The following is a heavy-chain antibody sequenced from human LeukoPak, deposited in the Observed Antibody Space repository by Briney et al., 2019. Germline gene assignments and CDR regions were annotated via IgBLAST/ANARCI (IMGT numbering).Heavy chain of an antibody. CDR2: IRSSSSYI. CDR3: ASTYCYGSSVHFDY. V-gene: IGHV3-21*01. Sequence: GGSLRLSCAASIFTFSIYSTNWVPQAPGKGRECVSSIRSSSSYIYYADSVKGRFTISRDNSKNTLYLQMNSLRAEDTAVYYCASTYCYGSSVHFDYWGQGTLVTVSS. D-gene: IGHD3-22*01. J-gene: IGHJ4*02. CDR1: IFTFSIYS.